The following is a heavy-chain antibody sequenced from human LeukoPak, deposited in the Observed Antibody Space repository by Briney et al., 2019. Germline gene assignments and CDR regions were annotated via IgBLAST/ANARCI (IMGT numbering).Heavy chain of an antibody. CDR1: GFSFASYE. D-gene: IGHD3-9*01. J-gene: IGHJ4*02. CDR2: ISSVGRVE. V-gene: IGHV3-48*03. CDR3: ARDSLNGPFVISLDY. Sequence: PGGSLRLSCAASGFSFASYEMNWVRQAPGKGLEWVSHISSVGRVETYVDSVRGRFTMSRDNAKDLLFLQMNGLRAEDTAVYYCARDSLNGPFVISLDYWGQGALVTVSS.